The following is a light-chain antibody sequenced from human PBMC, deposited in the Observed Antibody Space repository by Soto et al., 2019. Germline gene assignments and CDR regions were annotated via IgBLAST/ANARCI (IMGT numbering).Light chain of an antibody. V-gene: IGKV1-13*02. CDR2: GAS. CDR3: QQYYSYPPIT. J-gene: IGKJ5*01. Sequence: IQLTQSPSSLSASVGDRVTITCRVSQGISSYLNWYRQKPGKVPKLLIYGASNLQSGVPSRFSGSGSGTDFTLTISCLQSEDFATYYCQQYYSYPPITFGQGTRLEI. CDR1: QGISSY.